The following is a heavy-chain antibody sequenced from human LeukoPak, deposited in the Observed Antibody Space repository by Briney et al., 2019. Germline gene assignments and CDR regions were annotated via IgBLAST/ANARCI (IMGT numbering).Heavy chain of an antibody. Sequence: ASVKVSCKVSGYILTELSMHWVRQAPGKGLEWMGGFDPEDGETIYAQKFQGRVTMTEDTSTDTAYMELTSLESEDTAVYYCARGGTVTHPNDAFDIWGQGTMVTVSS. V-gene: IGHV1-24*01. CDR3: ARGGTVTHPNDAFDI. J-gene: IGHJ3*02. CDR2: FDPEDGET. D-gene: IGHD4-17*01. CDR1: GYILTELS.